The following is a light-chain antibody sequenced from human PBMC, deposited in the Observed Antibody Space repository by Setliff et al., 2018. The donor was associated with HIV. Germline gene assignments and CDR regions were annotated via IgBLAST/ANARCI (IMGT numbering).Light chain of an antibody. J-gene: IGLJ1*01. CDR1: ISDVGGFNY. Sequence: QSALTRPASVSGSPGQSITISCTGTISDVGGFNYVSWYQQHPGKAPKLMIYEVSNRPSWISNRFSGSKSANTASLTISGLQAEDEADYYCSSYTSSSTPYVFGTGTKVTVL. V-gene: IGLV2-14*01. CDR3: SSYTSSSTPYV. CDR2: EVS.